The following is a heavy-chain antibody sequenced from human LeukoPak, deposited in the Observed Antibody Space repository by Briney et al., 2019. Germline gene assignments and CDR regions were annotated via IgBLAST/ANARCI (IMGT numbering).Heavy chain of an antibody. V-gene: IGHV2-5*02. D-gene: IGHD2-8*02. Sequence: SGPTLVKPTQTLTLTCTLSGFSLSTSGVGVGWIRQPPGKALEWLALIYWDDDKRYSPSLKSRLTITKDTSKNQVVLTMTNMDPVDTATYYCAHAPTRHWKGGVDHWGQGTLVTVSS. CDR1: GFSLSTSGVG. CDR2: IYWDDDK. CDR3: AHAPTRHWKGGVDH. J-gene: IGHJ4*02.